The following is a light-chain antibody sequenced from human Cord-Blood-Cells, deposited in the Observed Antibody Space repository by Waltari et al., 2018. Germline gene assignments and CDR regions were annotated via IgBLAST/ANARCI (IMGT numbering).Light chain of an antibody. CDR2: EVS. J-gene: IGLJ3*02. Sequence: QSALTQPASVSVSPGQSITISCTGTSSAVGSYNLVSWYQQHPGKAPKLMIYEVSKRPSGVSNRFSGSKSGNTASLTISGLQAGDEADYYCCSYAGSRVFGGGTKLTVL. CDR1: SSAVGSYNL. CDR3: CSYAGSRV. V-gene: IGLV2-23*02.